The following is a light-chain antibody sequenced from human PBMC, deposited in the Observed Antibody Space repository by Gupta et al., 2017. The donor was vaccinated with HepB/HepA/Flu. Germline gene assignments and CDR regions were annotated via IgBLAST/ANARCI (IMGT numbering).Light chain of an antibody. Sequence: QSVLTQPPPVSGAPGQRVTISCTGSSSTSGTGYNVAWDQQLPGTAPKLLIYVESNRPSGVPYRFSGSKSGTSASLAITRLQAEEEADYFCQSYDSSLSAWVFGGGTKLTVL. V-gene: IGLV1-40*01. CDR3: QSYDSSLSAWV. CDR2: VES. CDR1: SSTSGTGYN. J-gene: IGLJ3*02.